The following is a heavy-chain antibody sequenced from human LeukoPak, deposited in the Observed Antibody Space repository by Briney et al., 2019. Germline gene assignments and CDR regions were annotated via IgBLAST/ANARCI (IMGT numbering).Heavy chain of an antibody. V-gene: IGHV1-18*01. J-gene: IGHJ4*02. D-gene: IGHD2-2*01. CDR3: ARLKYCSSTSCHSAPFDY. Sequence: ASVKVSCKASGYTFTSYGISWVRQAPGQGLEWMGWISAYNGNTNYAQKLQGRVTMTTDTSTSTAYMELRSLRSEDTAVYYCARLKYCSSTSCHSAPFDYWGQGTLVTVSS. CDR2: ISAYNGNT. CDR1: GYTFTSYG.